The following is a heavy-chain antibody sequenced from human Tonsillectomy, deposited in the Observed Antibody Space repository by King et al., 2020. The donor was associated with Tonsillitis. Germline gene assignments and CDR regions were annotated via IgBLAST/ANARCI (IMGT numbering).Heavy chain of an antibody. Sequence: NWVRQAPGQGLEWMGWINTNTGNPTYAQGFTGRFVFSLDTSVSTAYLQISSLKAEDTAVYYCARATYGDYGLFDYWGQGTLFTVSS. J-gene: IGHJ4*02. CDR2: INTNTGNP. V-gene: IGHV7-4-1*02. CDR3: ARATYGDYGLFDY. D-gene: IGHD4-17*01.